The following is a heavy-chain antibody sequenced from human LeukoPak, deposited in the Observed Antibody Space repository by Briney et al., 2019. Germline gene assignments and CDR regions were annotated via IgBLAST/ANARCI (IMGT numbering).Heavy chain of an antibody. CDR2: IYYSGST. CDR3: ARSARLMKGVVEVTALDD. D-gene: IGHD3-3*01. CDR1: DGSFSGYY. Sequence: SETLSLTCAVYDGSFSGYYWSWIRQPPGKGLEWIGSIYYSGSTYYNPSLKSRVTISVDTSKNQFSLKLSSVTAADTAVYYCARSARLMKGVVEVTALDDWGQGTLVTVSS. V-gene: IGHV4-34*01. J-gene: IGHJ4*02.